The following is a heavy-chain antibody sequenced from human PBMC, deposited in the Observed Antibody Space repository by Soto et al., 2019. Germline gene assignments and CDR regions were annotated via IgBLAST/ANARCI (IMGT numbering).Heavy chain of an antibody. J-gene: IGHJ4*02. CDR2: ISYDGSNK. CDR3: AKGLGYCSGGSCYGDDF. V-gene: IGHV3-30*18. Sequence: QVQLVESGGGVVQPGRSLRLSCAASGFTFSSYGMHWVRQAPGKGLEWVAVISYDGSNKYYADSVKGRFTISRDNSKNTLYLHMNSLRAEDTAVYYCAKGLGYCSGGSCYGDDFWGQGTLVTVSS. CDR1: GFTFSSYG. D-gene: IGHD2-15*01.